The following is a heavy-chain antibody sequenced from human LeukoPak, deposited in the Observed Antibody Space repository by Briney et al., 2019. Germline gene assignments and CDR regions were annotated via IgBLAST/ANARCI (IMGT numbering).Heavy chain of an antibody. D-gene: IGHD3-16*01. Sequence: ASVEVSCKASGYTFTSYAMNWVRQAPGQGLEWMGWINTNTGNPTYAQGFTGRFVFSLDTSVSTAYLQISSLKAEDTAVYYCARDPTGEYYYYGMDVWGQGTTVTVSS. J-gene: IGHJ6*02. V-gene: IGHV7-4-1*02. CDR1: GYTFTSYA. CDR3: ARDPTGEYYYYGMDV. CDR2: INTNTGNP.